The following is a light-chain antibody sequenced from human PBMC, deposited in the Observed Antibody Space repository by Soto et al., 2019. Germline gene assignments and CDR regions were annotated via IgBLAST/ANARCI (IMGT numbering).Light chain of an antibody. Sequence: QSALTQPASVSGSPGQSITISCTGTSSDVGGSNYVSWYQHHPGKAPKLMMFEVSNRPSGVSNRVSGSKSGNTASLTISGLQAEDEADYYCISYTTSTTRVFGTGTKLTVL. CDR1: SSDVGGSNY. J-gene: IGLJ1*01. CDR3: ISYTTSTTRV. V-gene: IGLV2-14*01. CDR2: EVS.